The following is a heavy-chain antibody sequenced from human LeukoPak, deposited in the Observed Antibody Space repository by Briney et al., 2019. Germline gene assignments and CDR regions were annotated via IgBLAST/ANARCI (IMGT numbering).Heavy chain of an antibody. V-gene: IGHV3-9*01. J-gene: IGHJ4*02. D-gene: IGHD6-13*01. CDR3: ARMEGYSSSWYDDY. CDR2: ISWNSGSI. Sequence: GGSLRLSCAASGFTFDDYAMHWVRQAPGKGLEWVSGISWNSGSIGYADSVKGRFTISRDNAKNSLYLQMNSLRVEDTAVYYCARMEGYSSSWYDDYWGQGTLVTVSS. CDR1: GFTFDDYA.